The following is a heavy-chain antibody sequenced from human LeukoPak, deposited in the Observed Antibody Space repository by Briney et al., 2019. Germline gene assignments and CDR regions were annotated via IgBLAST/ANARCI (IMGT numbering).Heavy chain of an antibody. J-gene: IGHJ5*02. CDR2: IHTSGST. CDR1: GASISNYY. V-gene: IGHV4-4*07. CDR3: ARYGTPWYVWNYGPSHNWFDP. D-gene: IGHD1-7*01. Sequence: PSETLSLTCTVSGASISNYYWTWIRQPAGKGLEWIGRIHTSGSTDYNPSLKSRVTMSIDTPQGQFSLKLTSVTAADTAVYYCARYGTPWYVWNYGPSHNWFDPWGLGTLVIVSS.